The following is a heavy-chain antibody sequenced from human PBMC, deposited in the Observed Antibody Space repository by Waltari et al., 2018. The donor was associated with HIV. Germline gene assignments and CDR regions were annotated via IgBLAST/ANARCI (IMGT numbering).Heavy chain of an antibody. V-gene: IGHV3-30-3*01. CDR3: ARDSTSMVSYFDY. Sequence: QVHLVESGGGVVQPGGSLRLSCSASGFPFSGFAMHWVRQSPGKGLEWVALISYDGSAKYYADSVKGRFTISRDNSKNTLYLQMKNLGTDDTAVFFCARDSTSMVSYFDYWGRGILVTVSS. CDR2: ISYDGSAK. D-gene: IGHD5-18*01. J-gene: IGHJ4*02. CDR1: GFPFSGFA.